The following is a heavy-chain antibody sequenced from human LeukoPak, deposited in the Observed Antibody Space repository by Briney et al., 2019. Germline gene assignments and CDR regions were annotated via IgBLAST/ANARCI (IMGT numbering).Heavy chain of an antibody. V-gene: IGHV4-4*07. CDR3: ATLAAAGPGYYFDY. D-gene: IGHD6-13*01. J-gene: IGHJ4*02. CDR1: GGSISSYY. CDR2: IYTSGST. Sequence: SETLSLTCTVSGGSISSYYWSWIRQPAGKGLEWIGRIYTSGSTNYNPSLKSRVTMSVDTSKNQFSLKLGSVTAADTAVYYCATLAAAGPGYYFDYWGQGTLVTVSS.